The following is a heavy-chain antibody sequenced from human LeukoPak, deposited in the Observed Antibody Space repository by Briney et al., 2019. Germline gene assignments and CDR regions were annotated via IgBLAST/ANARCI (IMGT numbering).Heavy chain of an antibody. CDR3: AKSDWFDP. CDR1: GFTFSSFA. V-gene: IGHV3-23*01. Sequence: GGSLRLSCAASGFTFSSFAMSWVRQAPGKGLEWVSSTGGSGVSTYYADSVKGRFTISRDNAKNTLYLQMDSLRVEDTAVYYCAKSDWFDPWGQGTLVTVSS. J-gene: IGHJ5*02. CDR2: TGGSGVST.